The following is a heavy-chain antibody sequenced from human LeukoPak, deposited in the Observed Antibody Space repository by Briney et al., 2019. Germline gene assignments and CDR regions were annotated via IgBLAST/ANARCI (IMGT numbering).Heavy chain of an antibody. CDR3: ARDVGGSLDY. V-gene: IGHV3-7*01. CDR2: IKGDESAR. D-gene: IGHD1-26*01. J-gene: IGHJ4*02. Sequence: GGSLRLSCAASRFTFSTYWMAWVRQAPGKGLEWVANIKGDESARHQADSVKGRFTISRDNAQNSVYLQMGSRRGEDTAVYYCARDVGGSLDYWGQGTLVTVSS. CDR1: RFTFSTYW.